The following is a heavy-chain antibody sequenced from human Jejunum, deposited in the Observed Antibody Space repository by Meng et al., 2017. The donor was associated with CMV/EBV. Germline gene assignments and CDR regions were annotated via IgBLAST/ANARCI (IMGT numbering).Heavy chain of an antibody. CDR1: IGSISPYY. D-gene: IGHD1-1*01. Sequence: SIGSISPYYWNWIRQPPGKGLEWIGYIYYSGSTNYNPSLKSRVTISVDTSKNHFSLKLSSVTAADTAVYYCARGGDWNEGGRFDYWGQGTRVTVSS. V-gene: IGHV4-59*01. J-gene: IGHJ4*02. CDR3: ARGGDWNEGGRFDY. CDR2: IYYSGST.